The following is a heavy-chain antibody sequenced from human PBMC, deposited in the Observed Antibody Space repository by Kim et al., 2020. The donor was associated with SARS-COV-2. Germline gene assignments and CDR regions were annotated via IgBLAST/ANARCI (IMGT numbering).Heavy chain of an antibody. J-gene: IGHJ2*01. D-gene: IGHD3-22*01. CDR3: ERDLDYYDTTGYYPTHWFFDV. Sequence: SVKVSCKTSGGTFNKYAISWVRQAPGQGFEWMGGIVPIFGKADFAQKFQGRLTITADESTSTAYMELSGLRFEDTAVYYCERDLDYYDTTGYYPTHWFFDVWGRGTPVTVSS. CDR2: IVPIFGKA. CDR1: GGTFNKYA. V-gene: IGHV1-69*13.